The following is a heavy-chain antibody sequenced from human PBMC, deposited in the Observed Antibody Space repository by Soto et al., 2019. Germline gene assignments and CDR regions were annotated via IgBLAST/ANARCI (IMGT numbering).Heavy chain of an antibody. CDR1: GFTFSSYA. V-gene: IGHV3-30-3*01. D-gene: IGHD5-18*01. CDR3: ARENPGYSDGGGWDY. Sequence: QVQLVESGGGVVQPGRSLRLSCAASGFTFSSYAMHWVRQAPGKGLEWVAVISYDGSNKYYADSVKGRFTISRDNSKNTLYLQMNSLRAGDRAVYYCARENPGYSDGGGWDYWGQGTLVTVSS. CDR2: ISYDGSNK. J-gene: IGHJ4*02.